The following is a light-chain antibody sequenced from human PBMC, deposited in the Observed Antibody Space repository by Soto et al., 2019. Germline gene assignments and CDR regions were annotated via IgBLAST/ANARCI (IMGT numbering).Light chain of an antibody. CDR3: QSDDSSLTLRV. V-gene: IGLV1-40*01. J-gene: IGLJ1*01. CDR2: ANT. CDR1: SSNIGAGYD. Sequence: QSVLTQPPSVSGAPGQRVTISCTGSSSNIGAGYDVHWYQQLPGTAPKLLIYANTNRPSGVPDRISGSKPGTSASLAITGLQADDEADYYCQSDDSSLTLRVFGTGTKLTVL.